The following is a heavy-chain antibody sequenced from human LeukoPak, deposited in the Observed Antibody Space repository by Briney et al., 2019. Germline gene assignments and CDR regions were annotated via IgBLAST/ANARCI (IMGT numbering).Heavy chain of an antibody. Sequence: GGSLRLSCAASGFTVSSNYMSWVRQAPGKGLEWVSSISSSSSYIYHADSVKGRFTISRDNAKNSLYLQMNSLRAEDTAVYYCARADYSNYYFDYWSQGTLVTVSS. V-gene: IGHV3-21*01. CDR2: ISSSSSYI. J-gene: IGHJ4*02. CDR3: ARADYSNYYFDY. D-gene: IGHD4-11*01. CDR1: GFTVSSNY.